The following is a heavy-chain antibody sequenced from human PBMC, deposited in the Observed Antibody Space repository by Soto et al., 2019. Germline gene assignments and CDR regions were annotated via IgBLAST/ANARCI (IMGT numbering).Heavy chain of an antibody. V-gene: IGHV3-23*01. CDR2: ISGSGGST. J-gene: IGHJ4*02. D-gene: IGHD6-13*01. CDR3: AKDQGSSWYAIDY. Sequence: EVQLLESGGGLVQPGGSLRLSCTASGFTFSNYAVTWVRQAPGKGLEWVSTISGSGGSTYYADYVKGRFTISRDNSKNTLYLQMNSLRAEDTAVYYCAKDQGSSWYAIDYWGQGTLVTVSS. CDR1: GFTFSNYA.